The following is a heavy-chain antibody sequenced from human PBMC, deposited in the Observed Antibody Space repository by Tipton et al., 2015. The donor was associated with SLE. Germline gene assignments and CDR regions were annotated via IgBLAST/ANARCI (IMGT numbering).Heavy chain of an antibody. J-gene: IGHJ5*02. CDR1: GFTFSNAW. D-gene: IGHD1-26*01. Sequence: LRLSCAASGFTFSNAWMSWVRQAPGKGLEWIGYIYYSGSTNYNPSLKSRVTISVDTSKNQFSLKLSFVTAADTAVYYCARGRPLVGATEGWFDPWGQGTLVTVSS. CDR3: ARGRPLVGATEGWFDP. V-gene: IGHV4-59*01. CDR2: IYYSGST.